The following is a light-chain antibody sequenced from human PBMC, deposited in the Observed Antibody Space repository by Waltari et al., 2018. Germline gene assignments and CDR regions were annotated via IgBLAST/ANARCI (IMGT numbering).Light chain of an antibody. J-gene: IGKJ4*01. V-gene: IGKV1-33*01. Sequence: DIQMTQSPSSLSASVGDRVTIACQASQDIRNNLNWYQQKSGKAPKLLIYGSSNLETGVPSRFSGRGSGTDFSFTISSLQPEDIATYYCLQSDNLPLTFGGGTKVEIK. CDR3: LQSDNLPLT. CDR1: QDIRNN. CDR2: GSS.